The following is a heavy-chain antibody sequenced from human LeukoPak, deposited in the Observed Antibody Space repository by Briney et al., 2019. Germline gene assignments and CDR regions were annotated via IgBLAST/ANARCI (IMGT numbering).Heavy chain of an antibody. D-gene: IGHD3-10*01. Sequence: PSETLSLTCTVSGGSISSYYWSWIRQPAGKGLEWIGRIYTSGSTNYNPSLKSRVTISVDTSKNQFSLKLSSVTAADTAVYYCARASFYGSGTYYQRVDYWGQGTLVTVSS. CDR1: GGSISSYY. CDR2: IYTSGST. V-gene: IGHV4-4*07. CDR3: ARASFYGSGTYYQRVDY. J-gene: IGHJ4*02.